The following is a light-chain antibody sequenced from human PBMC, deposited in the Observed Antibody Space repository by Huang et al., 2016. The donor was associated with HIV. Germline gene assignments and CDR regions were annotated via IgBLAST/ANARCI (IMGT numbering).Light chain of an antibody. V-gene: IGKV1-39*01. CDR2: SAS. CDR3: QQSYSALSS. CDR1: QSISTY. J-gene: IGKJ5*01. Sequence: IQMTQSPTSLSASVGDRVSITCRASQSISTYLNWYQQKPGKAPKLLISSASSLHSGVPSRFRGSGSGTDFTLTINGLQLDDFATYYCQQSYSALSSFGPGTRL.